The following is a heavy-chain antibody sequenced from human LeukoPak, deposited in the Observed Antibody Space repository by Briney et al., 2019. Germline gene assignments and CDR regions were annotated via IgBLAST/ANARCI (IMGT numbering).Heavy chain of an antibody. CDR3: ATPTSKWELLGDDAFDI. CDR2: INWNGGST. D-gene: IGHD1-26*01. CDR1: GFTFDDYG. J-gene: IGHJ3*02. V-gene: IGHV3-20*04. Sequence: PGGSLRLSCAASGFTFDDYGMSWVRQAPGKGLEWVSGINWNGGSTGYADSVKGRFTISRDNAKNSLYLQMNSLRAEDTAVYYCATPTSKWELLGDDAFDIWGQGTMVTVSS.